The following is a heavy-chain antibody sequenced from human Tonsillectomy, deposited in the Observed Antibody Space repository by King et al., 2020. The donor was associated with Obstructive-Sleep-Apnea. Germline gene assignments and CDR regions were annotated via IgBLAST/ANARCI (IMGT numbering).Heavy chain of an antibody. CDR3: VTSAMADYEYRGLDF. CDR2: ISTGGGGT. J-gene: IGHJ6*02. D-gene: IGHD3-22*01. Sequence: VQLVESGGGLVQPGGSLRLSCAASGGTFSLYAMNWVRQAPGKGLEWVSLISTGGGGTFYADSVKGRFTISRDNSKNTLYLQMTNLRADDTAVYYCVTSAMADYEYRGLDFWGQGTTVTVS. V-gene: IGHV3-23*04. CDR1: GGTFSLYA.